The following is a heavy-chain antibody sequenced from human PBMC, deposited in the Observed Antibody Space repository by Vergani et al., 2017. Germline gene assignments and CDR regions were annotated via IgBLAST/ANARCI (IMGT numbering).Heavy chain of an antibody. V-gene: IGHV4-39*01. Sequence: QLQLQESGPGRVKPSETLALTSTVSGVSIGSNSYYGGGIRHPPGKGLEWIGTIYYTGTTYYNEAHKSRLTISVDTSKNQFSLNLTSVTAADTAVYYCTXHGRSGWAGYFQHWGQGTLVTASS. D-gene: IGHD6-19*01. CDR3: TXHGRSGWAGYFQH. CDR2: IYYTGTT. CDR1: GVSIGSNSYY. J-gene: IGHJ1*01.